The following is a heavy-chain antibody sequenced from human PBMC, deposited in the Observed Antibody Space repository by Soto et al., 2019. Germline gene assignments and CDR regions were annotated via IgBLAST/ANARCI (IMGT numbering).Heavy chain of an antibody. Sequence: GGSLRLSCAGSGFTFTNYAMSWVRQAPGEGLEWVSSITSSGGSTFYADSVKGRFTISRDNSKNTLYLQMNSLRAEDTAVYYCAKVRITMLHAFDVWGRGTMVTVSS. J-gene: IGHJ3*01. CDR2: ITSSGGST. CDR1: GFTFTNYA. CDR3: AKVRITMLHAFDV. D-gene: IGHD3-10*01. V-gene: IGHV3-23*01.